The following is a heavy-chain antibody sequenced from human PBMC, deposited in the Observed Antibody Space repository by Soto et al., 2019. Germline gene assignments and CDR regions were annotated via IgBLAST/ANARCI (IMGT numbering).Heavy chain of an antibody. CDR3: SKDSSVVAAGSGGWFDP. V-gene: IGHV3-30*18. J-gene: IGHJ5*02. Sequence: GGSLRLSCAASGFSFSTYGMHWVRQAPGKGLEWVATISYDGGNKFYADSAKGRFTISRDNSKNTLYLQMNSLRANDTAVYYCSKDSSVVAAGSGGWFDPWGQGTLVTVSS. D-gene: IGHD6-13*01. CDR1: GFSFSTYG. CDR2: ISYDGGNK.